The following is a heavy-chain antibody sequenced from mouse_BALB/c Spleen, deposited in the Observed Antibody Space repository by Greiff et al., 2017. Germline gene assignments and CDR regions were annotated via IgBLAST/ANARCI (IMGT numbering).Heavy chain of an antibody. CDR2: ISSGGST. V-gene: IGHV5-6-5*01. D-gene: IGHD1-2*01. CDR3: ARGFTTAGYYAMDY. CDR1: GFTFSSYA. Sequence: EVQLVESGGGLVKPGGSLKLSCAASGFTFSSYAMSWVRQTPEKRLEWVASISSGGSTYYPDSVKGRFTISRDNARNILYLQMSSLRSEDTAMYYCARGFTTAGYYAMDYWGQGTSVTVSS. J-gene: IGHJ4*01.